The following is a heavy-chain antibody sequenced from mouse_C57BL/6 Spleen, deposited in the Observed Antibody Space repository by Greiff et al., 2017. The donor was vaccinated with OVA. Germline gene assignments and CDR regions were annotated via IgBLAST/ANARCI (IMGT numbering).Heavy chain of an antibody. CDR1: GYTFTSYW. Sequence: VQLQQPGAELVRPGTSVKLSCKASGYTFTSYWMHWVKQRPGQGLEWIGVIDPSDSYTNYNQKFKGKATLTVDTSSSTAYMQLSSLTSEDSAVYYCARWDGPWFAYWGQGTLVTVSA. D-gene: IGHD4-1*01. J-gene: IGHJ3*01. CDR2: IDPSDSYT. V-gene: IGHV1-59*01. CDR3: ARWDGPWFAY.